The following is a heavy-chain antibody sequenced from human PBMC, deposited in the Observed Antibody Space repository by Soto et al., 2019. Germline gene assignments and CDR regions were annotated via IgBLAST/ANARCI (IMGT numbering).Heavy chain of an antibody. CDR2: IIPILGIA. CDR1: GGTFSSYT. J-gene: IGHJ4*02. V-gene: IGHV1-69*02. CDR3: ARAPGYSSSQFDY. D-gene: IGHD6-13*01. Sequence: QVQLMQSGAEVKKPGSSVKVSCKASGGTFSSYTISWVRQAPGQGLEWMGRIIPILGIANYAQKFQGRVTITADKSTSTAYMELSSLRSEDTAVYYCARAPGYSSSQFDYWGQGTLVTVSS.